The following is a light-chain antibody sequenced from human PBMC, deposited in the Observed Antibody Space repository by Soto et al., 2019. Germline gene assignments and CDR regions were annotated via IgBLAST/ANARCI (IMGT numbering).Light chain of an antibody. J-gene: IGKJ3*01. CDR2: AAS. CDR3: QQYGSSPGFT. Sequence: EIVLTQSPATLSLSPGERVTLSCRASQSVSNYLAWYQQKPGQAPRLLVSAASNRATGIPARFSGSGSGTDFTLTISRLEPEDFAVYYCQQYGSSPGFTFGPGTKVDIK. CDR1: QSVSNY. V-gene: IGKV3-20*01.